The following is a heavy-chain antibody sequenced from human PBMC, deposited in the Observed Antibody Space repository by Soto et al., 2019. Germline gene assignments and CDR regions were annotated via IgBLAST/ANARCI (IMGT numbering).Heavy chain of an antibody. D-gene: IGHD6-19*01. V-gene: IGHV1-69*01. J-gene: IGHJ4*02. CDR2: IIPIFGTA. CDR1: GGTFSSCA. CDR3: ARDQRGYSSGWYIGFDY. Sequence: QVQLVQSGAEVKKPGSSVKVSCKASGGTFSSCAISWVRQAPGQGLEWMGGIIPIFGTANYAQKFQGRVTITADESTSTAYMELSSLRSEDTAVYYCARDQRGYSSGWYIGFDYWGQGTLVTVSS.